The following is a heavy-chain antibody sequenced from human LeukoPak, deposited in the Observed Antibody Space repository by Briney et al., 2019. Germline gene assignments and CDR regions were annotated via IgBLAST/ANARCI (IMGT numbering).Heavy chain of an antibody. D-gene: IGHD5-18*01. CDR3: ARVGYSYGPYYFDY. Sequence: SETLSLTCAVYGGSFNGYYWSWIRQPPGKGLEWIGEINHSGSTNYNPSLKSRVTISVDTSKNQFSLKLSSVTAADTAVYYCARVGYSYGPYYFDYWGQGTLVTVSS. CDR2: INHSGST. CDR1: GGSFNGYY. V-gene: IGHV4-34*01. J-gene: IGHJ4*02.